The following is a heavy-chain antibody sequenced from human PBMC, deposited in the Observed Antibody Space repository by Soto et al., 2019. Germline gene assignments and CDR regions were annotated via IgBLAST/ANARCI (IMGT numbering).Heavy chain of an antibody. D-gene: IGHD2-2*01. J-gene: IGHJ6*02. CDR2: IYYSGST. CDR1: GGSIRSGDYY. V-gene: IGHV4-30-4*01. CDR3: ARGGSIVVVPAVMNYYYYGMDV. Sequence: QVQLQESGPGLVKPSQTLSLTCTVSGGSIRSGDYYWSWMRQPPGKGLEWIGYIYYSGSTYYNPSLKSRVTISVDTSKNQFSLKLSSVTAADTAVYYCARGGSIVVVPAVMNYYYYGMDVWRQGTTVTVSS.